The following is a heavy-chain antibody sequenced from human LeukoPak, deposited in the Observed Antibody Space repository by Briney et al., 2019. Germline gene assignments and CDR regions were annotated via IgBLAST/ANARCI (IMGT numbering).Heavy chain of an antibody. CDR2: SSPISGTT. V-gene: IGHV1-69*13. J-gene: IGHJ1*01. Sequence: ASVKVSCKASGGTFNSYGISWVRQAPGQGLEWMGGSSPISGTTNFAQKFQGRLTITADESTSMVYMELNGLRAEDTAVYYWAREGPVGSDGFWGQGTLVTVSS. CDR3: AREGPVGSDGF. D-gene: IGHD5-24*01. CDR1: GGTFNSYG.